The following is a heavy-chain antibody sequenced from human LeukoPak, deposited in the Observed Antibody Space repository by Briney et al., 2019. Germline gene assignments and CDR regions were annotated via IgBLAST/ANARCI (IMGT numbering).Heavy chain of an antibody. CDR3: APATYYYDH. D-gene: IGHD2-2*01. CDR2: INPNSGVT. CDR1: GYPFPSFY. J-gene: IGHJ4*02. V-gene: IGHV1-2*02. Sequence: SVKVSCKASGYPFPSFYMHWVRQAPGQGLEWMGWINPNSGVTHSAQRFQGRVTMTGDPSISTAYTELRGLTSDGTAVYYCAPATYYYDHWGQGTLVTVSS.